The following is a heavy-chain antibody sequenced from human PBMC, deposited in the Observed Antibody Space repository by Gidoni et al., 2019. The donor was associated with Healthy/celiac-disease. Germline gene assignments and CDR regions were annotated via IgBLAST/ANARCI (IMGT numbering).Heavy chain of an antibody. J-gene: IGHJ4*02. Sequence: EVQLVESGGGLVQPGGSLRLSCAASGFPFSSYWMHWGRQAPGKGLVWVSRINSDGSSTSYADSVKGRFTISRDNAKNTLYLQMNSLRAEDTAVYYCARGTVTTDGFDYWGQGTLVTVSS. V-gene: IGHV3-74*01. CDR3: ARGTVTTDGFDY. CDR1: GFPFSSYW. D-gene: IGHD4-17*01. CDR2: INSDGSST.